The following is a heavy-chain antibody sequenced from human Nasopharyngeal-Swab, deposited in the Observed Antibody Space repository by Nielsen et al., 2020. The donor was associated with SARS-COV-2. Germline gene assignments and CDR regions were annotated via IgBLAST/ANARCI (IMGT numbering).Heavy chain of an antibody. Sequence: ASVKVSCKTSGYTFNKYAIHWVRQAPGQGLEWMGVITPSGGATNYARKFQGRVTMTRDTSTTTAYMELRSLGYDDTAVYYCARDGDKYSEYWGQGSLVTVSS. V-gene: IGHV1-46*02. J-gene: IGHJ4*02. D-gene: IGHD6-6*01. CDR1: GYTFNKYA. CDR3: ARDGDKYSEY. CDR2: ITPSGGAT.